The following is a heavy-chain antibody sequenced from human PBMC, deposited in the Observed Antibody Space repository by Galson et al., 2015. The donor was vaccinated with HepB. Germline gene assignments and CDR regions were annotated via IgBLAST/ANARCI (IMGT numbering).Heavy chain of an antibody. J-gene: IGHJ4*02. D-gene: IGHD6-13*01. CDR2: INYSGNN. Sequence: SETLSLTCSVSVVSIKTTTFHWGWIRQAPGKGLEWIGNINYSGNNFYNPSLRSRVTIPMDKWRNEFSLRLGSVTAADSGVYYCARLGIVESGTMNNEFWGQGTPVIVSS. CDR3: ARLGIVESGTMNNEF. V-gene: IGHV4-39*01. CDR1: VVSIKTTTFH.